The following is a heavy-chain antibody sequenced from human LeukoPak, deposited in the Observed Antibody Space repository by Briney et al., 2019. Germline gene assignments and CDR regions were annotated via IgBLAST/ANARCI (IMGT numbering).Heavy chain of an antibody. D-gene: IGHD3-10*01. CDR1: GFTFSSYA. V-gene: IGHV3-23*01. CDR3: AKRYYYASGSYYQEYYFDY. Sequence: PGGSLRLSCAASGFTFSSYAMSWVRQAPGKGLEWVSTISGSGGSAYYADSVKGRFTISRDNSNNTLYLQMYNLRAEDTAVYYCAKRYYYASGSYYQEYYFDYWGQGTLVTVSS. CDR2: ISGSGGSA. J-gene: IGHJ4*02.